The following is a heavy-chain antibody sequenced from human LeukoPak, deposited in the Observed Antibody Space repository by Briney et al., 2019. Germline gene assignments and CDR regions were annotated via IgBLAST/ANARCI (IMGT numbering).Heavy chain of an antibody. CDR1: GFTFSSYS. J-gene: IGHJ4*02. CDR2: ISSSSSYI. Sequence: AGGSLRLSCAASGFTFSSYSMNWVRQAPGKGLEWVSSISSSSSYIYYADSVKGRFTISRDNAKNSLYLQMNSLRAEDTAVYYCARVGRGYSSGWTSDYWGRGTLVTVSS. CDR3: ARVGRGYSSGWTSDY. V-gene: IGHV3-21*01. D-gene: IGHD6-19*01.